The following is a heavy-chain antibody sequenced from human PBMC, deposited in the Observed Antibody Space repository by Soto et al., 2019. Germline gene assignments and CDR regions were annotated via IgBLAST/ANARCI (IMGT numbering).Heavy chain of an antibody. D-gene: IGHD5-12*01. J-gene: IGHJ4*02. V-gene: IGHV1-2*02. CDR2: INPNSGGT. CDR1: GYTFTGYY. CDR3: ARDRRRDGYNFAY. Sequence: ASVKVSCKASGYTFTGYYMHWVRQAPGQGLEWMGWINPNSGGTNYAQKFQGRVTMTRDTSISTAYMELSRLRSDDTAVYYCARDRRRDGYNFAYWGQGTQVTVSS.